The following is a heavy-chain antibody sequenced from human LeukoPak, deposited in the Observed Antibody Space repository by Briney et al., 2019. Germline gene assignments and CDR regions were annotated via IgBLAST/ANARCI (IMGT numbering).Heavy chain of an antibody. CDR3: ARQETGMVLRYYYYYMDV. D-gene: IGHD5-18*01. V-gene: IGHV4-39*01. J-gene: IGHJ6*03. CDR1: GGSISSSSYY. CDR2: IYYSGST. Sequence: SETLSLTCTVYGGSISSSSYYWGWIRQPPGKGLEWIGSIYYSGSTYYNPSLKSRVTISADTSKNQFSLKLSSVTAADTAVYYCARQETGMVLRYYYYYMDVWGKGTTVTVSS.